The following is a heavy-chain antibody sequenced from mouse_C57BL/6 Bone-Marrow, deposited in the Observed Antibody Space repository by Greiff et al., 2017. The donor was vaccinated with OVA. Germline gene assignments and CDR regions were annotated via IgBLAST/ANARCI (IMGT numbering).Heavy chain of an antibody. Sequence: EVQLQQSGAELVRPGASVKLSCTASGFNIKDDYMHWVKQRPEQGLEWIGWIDPENGDTEYASKFQGKATITADTSSNTAYLQLSSLTSEDTAVDYCTTWATMVKRAWFAYWGQGTLVTVSA. CDR1: GFNIKDDY. J-gene: IGHJ3*01. CDR3: TTWATMVKRAWFAY. D-gene: IGHD2-1*01. V-gene: IGHV14-4*01. CDR2: IDPENGDT.